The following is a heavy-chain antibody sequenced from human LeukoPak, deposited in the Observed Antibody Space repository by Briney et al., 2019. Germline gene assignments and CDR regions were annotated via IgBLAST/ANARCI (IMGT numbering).Heavy chain of an antibody. V-gene: IGHV4-4*07. J-gene: IGHJ5*02. CDR3: ARDSGTTGEVKFDP. CDR2: IYGSRST. D-gene: IGHD3-10*01. CDR1: GDSISSLF. Sequence: SETLSLTCTVSGDSISSLFLSWIRQPAGKGLEWIGRIYGSRSTTYNPSLKSRVTMSVDTSKNQFSLKLTSVTAADAAVYYCARDSGTTGEVKFDPWGHGILVTVSS.